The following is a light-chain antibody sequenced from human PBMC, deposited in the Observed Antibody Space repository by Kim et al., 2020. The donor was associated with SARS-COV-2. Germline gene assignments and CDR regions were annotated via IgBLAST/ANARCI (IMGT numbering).Light chain of an antibody. Sequence: EVVLTQSPATLSLSPGERVTLSCRASQSVDTYLTWYQQRPGQAPRLLIYAASKRATGIPARFSGSGSGTDFTLTISSLEPEDFVVYYCQQRSTWPLTFGQGTRLEIK. J-gene: IGKJ5*01. V-gene: IGKV3-11*01. CDR1: QSVDTY. CDR2: AAS. CDR3: QQRSTWPLT.